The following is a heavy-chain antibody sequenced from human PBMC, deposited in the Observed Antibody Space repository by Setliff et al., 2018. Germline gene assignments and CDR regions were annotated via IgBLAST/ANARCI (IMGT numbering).Heavy chain of an antibody. CDR1: DLNFDKYW. D-gene: IGHD2-21*01. V-gene: IGHV3-7*01. CDR2: INQYGNET. Sequence: GGSLRLSCAASDLNFDKYWMTWVRQAPGKGLEWVANINQYGNETYSVDSVKGRFTVFRDNAKDSLYLQMDSLRVEDTAVYYCARGVIPGSYWGQGTLVTVSS. CDR3: ARGVIPGSY. J-gene: IGHJ4*02.